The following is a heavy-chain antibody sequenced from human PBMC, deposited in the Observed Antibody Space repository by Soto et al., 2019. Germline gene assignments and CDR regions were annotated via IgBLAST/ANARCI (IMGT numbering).Heavy chain of an antibody. CDR2: IKQDGSEK. V-gene: IGHV3-7*01. CDR1: GFTFSSYW. D-gene: IGHD3-10*02. J-gene: IGHJ4*02. CDR3: ARALDKHCSGSYYNPGY. Sequence: EVQLVESGGGLVQPGGSLRLSCTASGFTFSSYWMSWVRQAPGKGLEWVANIKQDGSEKYYVDSVKGRFSISRDNAKNSLYLQMNSLRAEDTAVYYCARALDKHCSGSYYNPGYWGQGTLVTVSS.